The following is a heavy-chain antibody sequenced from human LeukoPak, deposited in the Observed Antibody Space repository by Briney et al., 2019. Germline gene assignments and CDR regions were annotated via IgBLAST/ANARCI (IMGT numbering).Heavy chain of an antibody. J-gene: IGHJ4*02. V-gene: IGHV4-4*07. CDR1: GGSISSYY. CDR2: IYTSGST. Sequence: SETLSLTCTVSGGSISSYYWSWIRQPAGKELEWIGRIYTSGSTNYNPSLKSRVTMSVDTSKNQFSLKLSSVTAADTAVYYCARVVYDSSGYSLFDYWGQGTLVTVSS. CDR3: ARVVYDSSGYSLFDY. D-gene: IGHD3-22*01.